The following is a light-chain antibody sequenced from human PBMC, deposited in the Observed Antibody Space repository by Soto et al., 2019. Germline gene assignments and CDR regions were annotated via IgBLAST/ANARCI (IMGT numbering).Light chain of an antibody. J-gene: IGKJ5*01. CDR3: QQYNSSPMT. V-gene: IGKV1-16*01. CDR2: DAT. Sequence: DIQMTQSPSSVSASVGERVTISCRASHDIRNILAWFQQKPGKAHKFLIYDATSLQSGVPSRFSGSGSGTGFTLTINSLQPEDFATYSCQQYNSSPMTFGQGTRLEIK. CDR1: HDIRNI.